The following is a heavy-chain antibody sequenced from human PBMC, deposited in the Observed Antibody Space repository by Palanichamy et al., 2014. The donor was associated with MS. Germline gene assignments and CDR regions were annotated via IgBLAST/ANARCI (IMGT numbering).Heavy chain of an antibody. CDR1: GYPFTEYY. CDR2: ISPYSGGT. D-gene: IGHD1-26*01. J-gene: IGHJ4*02. V-gene: IGHV1-2*02. Sequence: VQLLQSGTEVKKPGASVKVSCKASGYPFTEYYIHWVRRAPGQGLEWMGWISPYSGGTNYAQKFQGRVTLTRDTSINTAYMGLSTLRSDDTAVYYCARGGTVRNFDFWGQGALVTVSS. CDR3: ARGGTVRNFDF.